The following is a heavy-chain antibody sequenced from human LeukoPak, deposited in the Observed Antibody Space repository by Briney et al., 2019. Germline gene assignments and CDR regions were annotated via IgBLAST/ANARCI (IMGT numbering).Heavy chain of an antibody. Sequence: GGSLRLSCAASGFTFSTYAMSWVRQAPGKGLEWVSTISGSGANTYYADSVRGRFTISRDNSKNTLYLHMNSLRAEDTAVYYCAKEKAAYTNPYYFDYWGQGTLVTVSS. CDR3: AKEKAAYTNPYYFDY. J-gene: IGHJ4*02. V-gene: IGHV3-23*01. CDR2: ISGSGANT. D-gene: IGHD3-16*01. CDR1: GFTFSTYA.